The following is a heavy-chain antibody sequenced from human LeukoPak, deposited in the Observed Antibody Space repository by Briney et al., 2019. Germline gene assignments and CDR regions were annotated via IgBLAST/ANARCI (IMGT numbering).Heavy chain of an antibody. Sequence: NPSETLSLTCTVSGGSVSSGSYYWSWIRQPPGKGLEWIGYIYYSGSTNYNPSLKSRVTISVDTSKNQFSLKLSSVTAADTAVYYCARVSPGLFGETNFDYWGQGTLVTVSS. J-gene: IGHJ4*02. CDR3: ARVSPGLFGETNFDY. D-gene: IGHD3-10*01. CDR1: GGSVSSGSYY. CDR2: IYYSGST. V-gene: IGHV4-61*01.